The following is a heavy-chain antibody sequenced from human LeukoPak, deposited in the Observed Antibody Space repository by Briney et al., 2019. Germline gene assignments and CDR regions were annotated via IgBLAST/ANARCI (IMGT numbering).Heavy chain of an antibody. CDR3: AKASGYGDY. CDR2: ISGSGGDT. J-gene: IGHJ4*02. V-gene: IGHV3-23*01. Sequence: GGSLRLSCAASGFTFSSYAMSWVRQAPGKGLERVSAISGSGGDTSYADSVKGRFPISRDNSKNTLYLQMNSLRADDTAVYYCAKASGYGDYWGQGTLVTVSS. CDR1: GFTFSSYA. D-gene: IGHD5-12*01.